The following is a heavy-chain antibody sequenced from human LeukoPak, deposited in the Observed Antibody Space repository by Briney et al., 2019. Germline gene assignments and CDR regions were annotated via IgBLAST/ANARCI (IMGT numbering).Heavy chain of an antibody. Sequence: GGSLRLSCAASGFTFSSYAMHWVRQAPGKGLEWVAVISYDGSNKYYADSVKGRFTTSRDNSKNTLYLQMNSLRAEDTAVYYCARDPEMATISAFDYWGQGTLVTVSS. CDR1: GFTFSSYA. CDR3: ARDPEMATISAFDY. J-gene: IGHJ4*02. CDR2: ISYDGSNK. D-gene: IGHD5-24*01. V-gene: IGHV3-30-3*01.